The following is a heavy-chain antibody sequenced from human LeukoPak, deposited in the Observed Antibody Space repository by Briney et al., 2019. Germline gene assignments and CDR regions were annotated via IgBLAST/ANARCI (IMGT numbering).Heavy chain of an antibody. J-gene: IGHJ4*02. D-gene: IGHD2-15*01. CDR1: GGSFSGYY. Sequence: SETLSLTCAVYGGSFSGYYWSWIRQPPGKGLEWIGEINHSGSTNYNQSLKSRVTISVDTSKNQFSLKLSSVTAADTAVYYCARGRRIGVVVAAKNFDYWGQGTLVTVSS. CDR3: ARGRRIGVVVAAKNFDY. CDR2: INHSGST. V-gene: IGHV4-34*01.